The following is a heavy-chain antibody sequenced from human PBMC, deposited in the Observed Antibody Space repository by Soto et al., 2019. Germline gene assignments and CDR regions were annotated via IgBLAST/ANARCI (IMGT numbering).Heavy chain of an antibody. V-gene: IGHV3-74*01. CDR3: ARGGYGICGVDQ. D-gene: IGHD5-12*01. Sequence: EVQLVESGGGSVQPGGSLRLSCAVSGFIFTNYWMHWVRQVPGKGLEWVSRIKSDGSTYYADSVKGRFTLSRDNAKNTVYLQMNSLRAEDTAVYHCARGGYGICGVDQWGHGTPVTVSS. J-gene: IGHJ4*01. CDR2: IKSDGST. CDR1: GFIFTNYW.